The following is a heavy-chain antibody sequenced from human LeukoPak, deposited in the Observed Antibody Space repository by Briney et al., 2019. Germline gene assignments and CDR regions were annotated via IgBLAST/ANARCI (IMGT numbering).Heavy chain of an antibody. V-gene: IGHV3-74*01. CDR2: INSDGSST. CDR3: AREADNYGDYADDY. D-gene: IGHD4-17*01. Sequence: PGGSLRLSCAASGFTFSSYWMHWVRQAPGKGLVWVSRINSDGSSTSYADSVKGRFTISRDNAKSTLYLQMNSLRVEDTAVYYCAREADNYGDYADDYWGQGTLVTVSS. J-gene: IGHJ4*02. CDR1: GFTFSSYW.